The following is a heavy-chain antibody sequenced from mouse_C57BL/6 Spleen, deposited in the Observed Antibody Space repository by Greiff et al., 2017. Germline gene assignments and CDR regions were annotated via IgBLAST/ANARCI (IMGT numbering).Heavy chain of an antibody. CDR1: GYAFSSSW. D-gene: IGHD1-1*01. CDR2: IYPGDGDT. J-gene: IGHJ1*03. CDR3: AKSSPRWYFDV. V-gene: IGHV1-82*01. Sequence: VQLQQSGPELVKPGASVKISCKASGYAFSSSWMNWVKQRPGQGLEWIGRIYPGDGDTNYNGKFKGKATLTADKSSSTAYMQLSSLTSEDSAVYFCAKSSPRWYFDVWGTGTTVTVSS.